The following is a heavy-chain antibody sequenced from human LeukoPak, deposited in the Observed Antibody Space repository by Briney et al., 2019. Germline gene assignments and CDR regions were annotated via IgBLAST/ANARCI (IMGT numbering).Heavy chain of an antibody. Sequence: PSETLSLTCTVSGASISSGSFYWTWIRQPAGKGLEWLGRVYTSGSPNYNPSLKGRVTMSLDTSKNQFSLKLSSVTAADTAVYYCARLSGSPWYWGQGTLVTVSS. D-gene: IGHD1-26*01. V-gene: IGHV4-61*02. J-gene: IGHJ4*02. CDR2: VYTSGSP. CDR1: GASISSGSFY. CDR3: ARLSGSPWY.